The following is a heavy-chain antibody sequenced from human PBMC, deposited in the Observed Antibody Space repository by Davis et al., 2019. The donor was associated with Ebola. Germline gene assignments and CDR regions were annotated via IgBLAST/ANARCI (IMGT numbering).Heavy chain of an antibody. CDR1: GYTFTSYG. D-gene: IGHD1-1*01. J-gene: IGHJ3*02. Sequence: ASVPVSCQASGYTFTSYGISWVGQAPGQGLAWKGGISAYNGNTNYAQKLQGRVTMTTDTSTSTAYMELRSLRSEDTAMFYCASPSAGEDAFDIWGQGTMVTVSS. V-gene: IGHV1-18*04. CDR2: ISAYNGNT. CDR3: ASPSAGEDAFDI.